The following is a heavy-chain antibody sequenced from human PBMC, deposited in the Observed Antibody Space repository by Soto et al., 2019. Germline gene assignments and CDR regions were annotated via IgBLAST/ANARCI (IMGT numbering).Heavy chain of an antibody. D-gene: IGHD2-8*01. CDR3: AIMLYFVIS. CDR1: GVSISSSSYY. CDR2: IYYSGST. V-gene: IGHV4-39*01. Sequence: DTLSLTCTFTGVSISSSSYYCGWIRQPPWKGLEWIGSIYYSGSTYYNPSLKSRVTISVDTSKKQFSLKLSSVTAADTAVYYCAIMLYFVISWGQGTLGTVSS. J-gene: IGHJ1*01.